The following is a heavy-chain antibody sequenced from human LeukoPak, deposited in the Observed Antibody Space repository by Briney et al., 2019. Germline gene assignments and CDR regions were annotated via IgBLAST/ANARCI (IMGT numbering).Heavy chain of an antibody. CDR3: TTATSY. Sequence: GGSLRLSCAASGFTFSDAWMSWVRQSPGKGLEWVGRIKSKTYGGTTDYAAPVKGRFTISRDDSKNTVYLRMNSPKTEDTAVYYCTTATSYWGQGSLVTVSS. CDR1: GFTFSDAW. V-gene: IGHV3-15*01. J-gene: IGHJ4*02. CDR2: IKSKTYGGTT.